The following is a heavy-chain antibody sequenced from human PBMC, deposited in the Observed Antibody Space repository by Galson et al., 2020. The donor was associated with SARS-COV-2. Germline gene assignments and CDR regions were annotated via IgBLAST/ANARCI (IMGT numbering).Heavy chain of an antibody. Sequence: GESLKISCAASGIIFSSYTMSWVRQDPGKGLQWVPSISSGSNYIYYADSVKGRFTIARDNAKNSLYLQMNSLRADDTAVYYCARETAAPLRAFAIWGQGTVVTVSS. V-gene: IGHV3-21*01. CDR1: GIIFSSYT. CDR3: ARETAAPLRAFAI. D-gene: IGHD2-21*02. J-gene: IGHJ3*02. CDR2: ISSGSNYI.